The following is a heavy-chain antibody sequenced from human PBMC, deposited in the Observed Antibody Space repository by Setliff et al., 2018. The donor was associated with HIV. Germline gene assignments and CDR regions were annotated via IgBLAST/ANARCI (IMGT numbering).Heavy chain of an antibody. CDR3: AKTTPQPHYYYYVDV. V-gene: IGHV1-18*01. CDR1: GYIFSTYG. J-gene: IGHJ6*03. D-gene: IGHD4-17*01. Sequence: GASVKVSCKASGYIFSTYGISWVRQAPGQGLEWMGWIGASNGNTRYAQKVQGRVTLTTDTSTNTAYMELRSLRSDDAAVYYCAKTTPQPHYYYYVDVWGKGTTVTVSS. CDR2: IGASNGNT.